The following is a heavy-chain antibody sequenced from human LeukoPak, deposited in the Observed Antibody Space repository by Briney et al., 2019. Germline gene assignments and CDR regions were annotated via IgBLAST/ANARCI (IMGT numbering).Heavy chain of an antibody. V-gene: IGHV3-48*03. CDR1: GFTFSSYE. D-gene: IGHD5-18*01. CDR3: AALDTAMADYYYYGMDV. Sequence: GGALRLSCAASGFTFSSYEMNCVRHAPGKGLEWGSYISSSGSTIYYADSVKGRFTISRDNAKNSLYLQMNSLRAEDTAVYYCAALDTAMADYYYYGMDVWGQGTTVTVSS. CDR2: ISSSGSTI. J-gene: IGHJ6*02.